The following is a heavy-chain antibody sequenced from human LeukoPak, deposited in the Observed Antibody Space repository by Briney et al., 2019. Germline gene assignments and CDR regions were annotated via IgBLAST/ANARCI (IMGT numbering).Heavy chain of an antibody. CDR1: GFTFSSYW. CDR2: INSDGSST. Sequence: GGSLRLSCAASGFTFSSYWMHWVRQAPGKGLVWVSRINSDGSSTSYADSVKGRFTISRDNAKNTLYLQMNSLRAEDTAVYYCAKYGSGSDYYYYGMDVWGQGTTVTVSS. V-gene: IGHV3-74*01. J-gene: IGHJ6*02. CDR3: AKYGSGSDYYYYGMDV. D-gene: IGHD3-10*01.